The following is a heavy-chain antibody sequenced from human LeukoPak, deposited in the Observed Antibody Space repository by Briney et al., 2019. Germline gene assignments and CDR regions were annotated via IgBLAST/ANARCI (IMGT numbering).Heavy chain of an antibody. CDR1: GYTFTGYY. V-gene: IGHV1-2*06. CDR3: ARERGSSWRYYYMDV. Sequence: ASVKVSCKASGYTFTGYYMHWVRQAPGQGLESMGRMNPNSGGTNYAQKFQGRVTMTRDTSISTAYMELSRLRSDDTAVYYCARERGSSWRYYYMDVWGKGTTVTVSS. J-gene: IGHJ6*03. D-gene: IGHD6-13*01. CDR2: MNPNSGGT.